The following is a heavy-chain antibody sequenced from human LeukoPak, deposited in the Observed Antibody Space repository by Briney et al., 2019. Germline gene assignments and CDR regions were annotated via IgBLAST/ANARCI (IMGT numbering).Heavy chain of an antibody. V-gene: IGHV3-21*01. CDR3: ARDPPYYDSSGYYYDY. Sequence: GGSLRLSCAASGFTFSTYSMNWVRQAPGKGLEWVSSISGSSIYIYYADSVKGRFTIARDNAKNSLYLQMNSLRAEDTAVYYCARDPPYYDSSGYYYDYWGQGTLVTVSS. CDR2: ISGSSIYI. CDR1: GFTFSTYS. D-gene: IGHD3-22*01. J-gene: IGHJ4*02.